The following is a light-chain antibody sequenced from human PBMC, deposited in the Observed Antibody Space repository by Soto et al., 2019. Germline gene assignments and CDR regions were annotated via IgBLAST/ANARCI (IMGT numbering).Light chain of an antibody. V-gene: IGLV2-14*03. CDR1: SSDIGGFNF. Sequence: QSVLTQPASVSGSPGQSITISCTGTSSDIGGFNFVSWFRQHPGKAPKLMIFDVANRPSGVSDRFSGSKSGNTASLTISGLQAEDEADYYCSSFRRGDTEVVFGGGTKLTVL. CDR2: DVA. CDR3: SSFRRGDTEVV. J-gene: IGLJ3*02.